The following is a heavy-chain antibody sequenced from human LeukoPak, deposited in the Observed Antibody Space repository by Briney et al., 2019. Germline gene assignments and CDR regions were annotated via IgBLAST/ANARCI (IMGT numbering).Heavy chain of an antibody. CDR2: IKQDGSEK. J-gene: IGHJ4*02. CDR1: GFIFSSYW. CDR3: ASFYGSGRAHFDY. D-gene: IGHD3-10*01. V-gene: IGHV3-7*01. Sequence: GGSLRLSCAASGFIFSSYWMSWVRQAPGKGLEWVANIKQDGSEKYYVDSVKGRFTISRDNAKNSLYLQMNSLRAEDTAVYYCASFYGSGRAHFDYWGQGTLVTVSS.